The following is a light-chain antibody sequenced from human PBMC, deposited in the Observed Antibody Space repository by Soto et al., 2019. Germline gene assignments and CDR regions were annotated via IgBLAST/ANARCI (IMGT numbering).Light chain of an antibody. CDR1: QKIGTY. Sequence: DIQMTQSPSSLSASVGDRVTVSCRASQKIGTYLNWYQQKSGKAPKVLISDASTLQGGVPSRFSGSGSGTEFTLTISSLQPDDFATYYCQQYNSYWTFGQGTKVDI. J-gene: IGKJ1*01. V-gene: IGKV1-5*01. CDR2: DAS. CDR3: QQYNSYWT.